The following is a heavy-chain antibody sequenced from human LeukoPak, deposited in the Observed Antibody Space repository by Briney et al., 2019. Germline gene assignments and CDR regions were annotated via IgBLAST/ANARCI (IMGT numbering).Heavy chain of an antibody. V-gene: IGHV4-30-4*01. D-gene: IGHD3-16*01. CDR2: IYYSGST. CDR3: ARVGNMITFGGVTLDY. CDR1: GGSISSGDYY. Sequence: NASQTLSLTCTVSGGSISSGDYYWSWIRQPPGKGQEWFGYIYYSGSTNYNPSLKSRVTISIDTSKNQFSLKLSSVTAADTAVYYCARVGNMITFGGVTLDYWGQGTLVTVSS. J-gene: IGHJ4*02.